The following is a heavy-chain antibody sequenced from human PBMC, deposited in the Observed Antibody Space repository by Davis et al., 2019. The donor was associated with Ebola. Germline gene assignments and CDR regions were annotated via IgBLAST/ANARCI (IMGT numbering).Heavy chain of an antibody. D-gene: IGHD1-26*01. CDR1: GGSISSSNW. V-gene: IGHV4-4*02. Sequence: SETLSLTCAVSGGSISSSNWWSWVRQPPGKGLEWIGEINHSGSTNYNPSLKSRVTISVDTSKNQFSLKLSSVTAADTAVNYCATWEPFDYWGQGTLVTVSS. J-gene: IGHJ4*02. CDR2: INHSGST. CDR3: ATWEPFDY.